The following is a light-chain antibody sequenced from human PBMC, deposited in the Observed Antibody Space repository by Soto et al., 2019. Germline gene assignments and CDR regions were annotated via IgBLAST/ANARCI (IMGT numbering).Light chain of an antibody. V-gene: IGKV3-15*01. CDR3: QHYNNWPRT. CDR2: GAS. J-gene: IGKJ1*01. CDR1: QSVSSN. Sequence: EIVMTQSPATLSVSPGERVTLSCRASQSVSSNLAWYQRKPGQAPRLLIYGASTRATGIPARFSGSRSGTEFTLTISSLQSEDFAVYYCQHYNNWPRTFGQGTKVEIK.